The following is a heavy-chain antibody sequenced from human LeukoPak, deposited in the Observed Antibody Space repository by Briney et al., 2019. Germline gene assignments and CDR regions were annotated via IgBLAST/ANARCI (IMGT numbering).Heavy chain of an antibody. CDR1: GGYFSGFY. CDR3: ARVRHEPLEYDYYIDL. Sequence: KPSETLSLTCAVDGGYFSGFYWSWIRQTPGKGLEWIAEINHTGNTNYNPSLTDYNPSLKSRVTISIDSSKNELSLKVTSVTAADTGVYFCARVRHEPLEYDYYIDLWGKGTTVIVSS. CDR2: INHTGNT. V-gene: IGHV4-34*01. D-gene: IGHD3-3*01. J-gene: IGHJ6*03.